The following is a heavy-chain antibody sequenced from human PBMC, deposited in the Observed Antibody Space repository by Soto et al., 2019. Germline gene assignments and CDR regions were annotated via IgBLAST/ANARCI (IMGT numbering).Heavy chain of an antibody. D-gene: IGHD6-13*01. V-gene: IGHV3-33*01. CDR2: IWYDGSNK. Sequence: GGSLRLSCAASGFTFSSYGMHWVRQAPGKGLEWVAVIWYDGSNKYYADSVKGRFTISRDNSKNTLYLQMNSLRAEDTAVYYCARGIAAAGTDFDYWGQGTLVTVSS. CDR1: GFTFSSYG. CDR3: ARGIAAAGTDFDY. J-gene: IGHJ4*02.